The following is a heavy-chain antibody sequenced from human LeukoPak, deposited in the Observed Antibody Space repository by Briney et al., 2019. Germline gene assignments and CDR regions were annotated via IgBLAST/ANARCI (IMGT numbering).Heavy chain of an antibody. J-gene: IGHJ4*02. Sequence: GGSLRLSCAASGFTFSSYSMNWVRQAPGKGLEWVSSISSSSSYIYYADSVKGRFTISRDNAKNSLYLQMNSLRAEDTAVYYCARAPPYYYDSSGYVDYWDQGTLVTVSS. CDR3: ARAPPYYYDSSGYVDY. CDR2: ISSSSSYI. V-gene: IGHV3-21*01. D-gene: IGHD3-22*01. CDR1: GFTFSSYS.